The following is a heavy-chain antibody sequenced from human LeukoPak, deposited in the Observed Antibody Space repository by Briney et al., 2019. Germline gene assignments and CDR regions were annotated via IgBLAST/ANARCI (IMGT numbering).Heavy chain of an antibody. CDR3: ARDCSRTSCYNVY. D-gene: IGHD2-2*02. CDR2: ICTYNGYT. Sequence: ASVKVSCKASGYTFTNHGFSWVRQAPGQGLEWMGWICTYNGYTNYAQNLQGRVTMTTDTSTSTAYMEMRSLRSDDTAVYYCARDCSRTSCYNVYWGQGTLVTVSS. V-gene: IGHV1-18*01. J-gene: IGHJ4*02. CDR1: GYTFTNHG.